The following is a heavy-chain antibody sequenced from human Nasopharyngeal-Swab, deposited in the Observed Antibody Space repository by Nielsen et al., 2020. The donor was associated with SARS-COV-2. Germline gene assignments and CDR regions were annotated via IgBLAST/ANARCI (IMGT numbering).Heavy chain of an antibody. CDR1: GYTFTSYA. J-gene: IGHJ4*02. V-gene: IGHV1-3*01. CDR3: ARDLDGSGDY. Sequence: ASEKVACKASGYTFTSYAMRWVRQAPGQRLEWMGWINAGNGNTKYSQKFQGRVTITRDTSASTACMELSSLRSEDTAVYYCARDLDGSGDYWGQGTLVTVSS. CDR2: INAGNGNT. D-gene: IGHD5-24*01.